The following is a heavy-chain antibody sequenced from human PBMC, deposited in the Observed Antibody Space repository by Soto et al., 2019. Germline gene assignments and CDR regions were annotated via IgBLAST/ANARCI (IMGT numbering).Heavy chain of an antibody. Sequence: QVQLEQSGAEVKKPGSSVKLSCKASGGTFRNSAISWLRQAPGQGLEWMGGIMPIFRTPDYAQKFQGRVTITADESTNTAYMELSGLRSADTPVYYCARDNDRPQLGGNYYYILDVWGHGTTVTVSS. V-gene: IGHV1-69*12. CDR1: GGTFRNSA. D-gene: IGHD1-1*01. J-gene: IGHJ6*02. CDR3: ARDNDRPQLGGNYYYILDV. CDR2: IMPIFRTP.